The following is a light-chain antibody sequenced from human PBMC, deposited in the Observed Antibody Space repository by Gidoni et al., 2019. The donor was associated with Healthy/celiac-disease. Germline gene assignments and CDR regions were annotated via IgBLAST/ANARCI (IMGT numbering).Light chain of an antibody. V-gene: IGKV1-33*01. J-gene: IGKJ3*01. CDR2: DAS. Sequence: DIQMTQSPSSLSASVGDRVTITCQASQDISNYLNWYQQKPGKAPKLLIYDASNLETGVPSRFSGSGSGTDFTFTISSLQPEDTATYYCQQYDNFVFTFGPGTKVDIK. CDR1: QDISNY. CDR3: QQYDNFVFT.